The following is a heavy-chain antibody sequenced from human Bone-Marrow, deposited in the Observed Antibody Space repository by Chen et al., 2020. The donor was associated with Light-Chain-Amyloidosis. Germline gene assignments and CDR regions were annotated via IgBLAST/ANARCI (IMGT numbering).Heavy chain of an antibody. V-gene: IGHV3-30*02. Sequence: VRLVELGGGVVRPGGSLRLSCTVSGFVFTTYGFQWVRQAPGKGLEWVSFVRFDGSDKYYADSVKGRFTISRDDSKNTLYLQMNSLRPEDTAVYYCAQLYSYGRPFKHWGQGTLVSVSS. D-gene: IGHD5-18*01. J-gene: IGHJ4*02. CDR2: VRFDGSDK. CDR1: GFVFTTYG. CDR3: AQLYSYGRPFKH.